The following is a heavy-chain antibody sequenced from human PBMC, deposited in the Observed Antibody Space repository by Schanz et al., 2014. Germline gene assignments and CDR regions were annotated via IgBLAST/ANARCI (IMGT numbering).Heavy chain of an antibody. J-gene: IGHJ4*02. CDR3: VRDSDAAFDY. CDR1: GFTFSTYA. D-gene: IGHD1-26*01. CDR2: VGRSTPDI. V-gene: IGHV3-48*01. Sequence: EVQLLESGGGLVPPGGSLRLSCAASGFTFSTYAMAWVRQAPGEGLEWVSYVGRSTPDIYYADSVKSRFTMSRDNAKNLGFHQMNSQKAEGTAGDYCVRDSDAAFDYWGQGTLVNVSS.